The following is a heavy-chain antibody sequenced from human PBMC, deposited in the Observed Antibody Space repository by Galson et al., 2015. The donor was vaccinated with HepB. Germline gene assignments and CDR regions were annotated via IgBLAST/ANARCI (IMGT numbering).Heavy chain of an antibody. Sequence: SLRLSCAASGFTFSSYAMHWVRQAPGKGLEWVAVISYDGSNKYYADSVKGRFTISRDNSKNTLYLQMNSLRAEDTAVYYCAISSGWYRGFDYWGQGTLVTVSS. CDR3: AISSGWYRGFDY. CDR1: GFTFSSYA. CDR2: ISYDGSNK. V-gene: IGHV3-30-3*01. J-gene: IGHJ4*02. D-gene: IGHD6-19*01.